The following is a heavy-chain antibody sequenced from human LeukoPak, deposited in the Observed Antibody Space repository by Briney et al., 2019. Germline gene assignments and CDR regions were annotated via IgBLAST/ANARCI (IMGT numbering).Heavy chain of an antibody. CDR2: IKQDGIEK. D-gene: IGHD3-22*01. V-gene: IGHV3-7*01. Sequence: GGSLRLSCAASGFTSRNYWMTWIRQAPGEGLEWVANIKQDGIEKYYVDSVEGRFTVSRDNTKNSLFLQMHSLRAEDTAVYYCARVSSGYYCDHFQTWGQGSLVTVSA. CDR3: ARVSSGYYCDHFQT. J-gene: IGHJ1*01. CDR1: GFTSRNYW.